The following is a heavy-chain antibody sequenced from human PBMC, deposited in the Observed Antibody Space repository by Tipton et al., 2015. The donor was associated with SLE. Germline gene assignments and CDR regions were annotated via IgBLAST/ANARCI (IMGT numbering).Heavy chain of an antibody. D-gene: IGHD3-22*01. J-gene: IGHJ3*02. CDR3: ARVGPYDSSGPYAFDI. Sequence: LRLSCTVSGGSISSSSYYWGWIRQPLGKGLEWIGSIYYSGSTYYNPSLKSRVTISVDTSKNQFSLKLSSVTAADTAVYYCARVGPYDSSGPYAFDIWGQGTMVTVSS. CDR2: IYYSGST. CDR1: GGSISSSSYY. V-gene: IGHV4-39*07.